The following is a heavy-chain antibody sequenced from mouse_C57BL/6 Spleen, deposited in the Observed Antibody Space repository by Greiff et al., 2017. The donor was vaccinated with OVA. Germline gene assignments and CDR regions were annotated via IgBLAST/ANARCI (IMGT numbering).Heavy chain of an antibody. V-gene: IGHV1-82*01. J-gene: IGHJ4*01. D-gene: IGHD1-1*01. CDR2: IYPGDGDT. Sequence: VKLQESGPELVKPGASVKISCKASGYAFSSSWMNWVKQRPGKGLEWIGRIYPGDGDTNYNGKFKGKATLTADKSSSTAYMQLSSLTSEDSAVYFCARGTVVATGAMDYWGQGTSVTVSS. CDR3: ARGTVVATGAMDY. CDR1: GYAFSSSW.